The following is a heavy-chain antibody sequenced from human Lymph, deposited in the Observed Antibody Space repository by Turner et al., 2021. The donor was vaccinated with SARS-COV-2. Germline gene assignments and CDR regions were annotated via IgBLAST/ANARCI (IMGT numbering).Heavy chain of an antibody. V-gene: IGHV1-2*02. J-gene: IGHJ6*02. Sequence: QVQLVQSGSEVKKPGASVKVSCKASGSHLPGYYMHWVRQAPGQGLEWMGWINPNSGGTNYAQKFQGRVTMTRDTSISTAYMELSRLGSDNTAVYYCARDVERYNDFWSGYSGGYGLDVWGQGTTVTVSS. CDR3: ARDVERYNDFWSGYSGGYGLDV. CDR1: GSHLPGYY. CDR2: INPNSGGT. D-gene: IGHD3-3*01.